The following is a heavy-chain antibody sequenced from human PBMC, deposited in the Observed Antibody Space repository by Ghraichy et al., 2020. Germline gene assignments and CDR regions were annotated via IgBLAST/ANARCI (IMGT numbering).Heavy chain of an antibody. Sequence: LSLTCAASGFTFSSYDMHWVRQATGKGLEWVSVIGTAGDTYYPGSVKGRFTISRENAKNSLYLQMNSLRAGDTAVYYCARGTYGSGWYRKFDYWGQGTLVTVSS. V-gene: IGHV3-13*01. J-gene: IGHJ4*02. CDR2: IGTAGDT. CDR1: GFTFSSYD. D-gene: IGHD6-19*01. CDR3: ARGTYGSGWYRKFDY.